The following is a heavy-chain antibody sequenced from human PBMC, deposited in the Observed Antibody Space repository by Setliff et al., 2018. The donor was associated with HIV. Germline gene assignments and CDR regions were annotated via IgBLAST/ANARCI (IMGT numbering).Heavy chain of an antibody. V-gene: IGHV4-39*07. CDR3: ARVSSLHPFDP. Sequence: SETLCLTCTVSGGSISSSSHDWGWIRQPPGKGLEWIGSIYYSGGTYYNPSLKSRVTISVDTSKNQFSLSLTSVTAADTAVYYCARVSSLHPFDPWGQGTLVTVSS. CDR1: GGSISSSSHD. J-gene: IGHJ5*02. CDR2: IYYSGGT.